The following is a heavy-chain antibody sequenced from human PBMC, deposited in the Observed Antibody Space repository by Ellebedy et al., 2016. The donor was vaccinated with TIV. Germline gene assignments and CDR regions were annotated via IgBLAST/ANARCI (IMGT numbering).Heavy chain of an antibody. CDR2: IYYTGST. J-gene: IGHJ5*02. D-gene: IGHD3-10*01. CDR1: GGSISGYY. V-gene: IGHV4-59*01. CDR3: ARDPGRDGWFDP. Sequence: MPGGSLRLSCTVSGGSISGYYWSWIRQPPGKGLEWNGYIYYTGSTNYNPSLRGRVTISLDTSENRFSLKLSSVTAADTAVYYCARDPGRDGWFDPWGQGTLVTVSS.